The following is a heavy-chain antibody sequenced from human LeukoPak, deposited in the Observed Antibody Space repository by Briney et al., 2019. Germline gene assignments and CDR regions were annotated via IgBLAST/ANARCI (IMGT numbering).Heavy chain of an antibody. Sequence: GGSLRLSCAASGFTFSGYAMSWVRQAPGKGLEWVSTISGSGVSTYYADSVKGRFTSSRDNSKNMLYLQMNNLRAEDTAVYYCAKESRYYYGSGSFSSQFDYWGPGNLVTVSS. D-gene: IGHD3-10*01. CDR1: GFTFSGYA. CDR2: ISGSGVST. V-gene: IGHV3-23*01. J-gene: IGHJ4*02. CDR3: AKESRYYYGSGSFSSQFDY.